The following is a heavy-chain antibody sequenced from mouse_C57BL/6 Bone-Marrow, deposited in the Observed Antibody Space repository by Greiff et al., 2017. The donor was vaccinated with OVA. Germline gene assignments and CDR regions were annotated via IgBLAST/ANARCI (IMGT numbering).Heavy chain of an antibody. CDR1: GYTFTSYW. D-gene: IGHD2-4*01. CDR2: INPSNGGT. V-gene: IGHV1-53*01. Sequence: VQLQQPGTELVKPGASVKLSCKASGYTFTSYWMHWVKQRPGQGLEWIGNINPSNGGTNYNEKFKSKDTLTVDKSSSTAYMQLSSLTSEDSAVYYCAREGHYYDYCYYAMDYWGQGTSVTVSS. CDR3: AREGHYYDYCYYAMDY. J-gene: IGHJ4*01.